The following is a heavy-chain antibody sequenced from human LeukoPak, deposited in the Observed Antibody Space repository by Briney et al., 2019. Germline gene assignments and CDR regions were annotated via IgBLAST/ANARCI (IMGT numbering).Heavy chain of an antibody. CDR2: IIPIFGTA. V-gene: IGHV1-69*01. J-gene: IGHJ4*02. CDR1: GGTFSSYA. CDR3: ASRYFTIYTSGFDY. D-gene: IGHD2/OR15-2a*01. Sequence: SVKVSCKASGGTFSSYAISWVRQAPGQGLEWMGGIIPIFGTANYAQTFQGRVTITADESTSTAYMELSSLRSEDTAVYYCASRYFTIYTSGFDYWGQGTLVTVSS.